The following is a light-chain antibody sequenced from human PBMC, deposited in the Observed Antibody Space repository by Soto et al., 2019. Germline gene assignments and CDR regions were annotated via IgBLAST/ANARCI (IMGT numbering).Light chain of an antibody. Sequence: DIQMTQSPSTLSASVGDRVTITCLASQSISSWLAWYQQKPGKAPKLLIYKASSLESGVPSRFSGSGSGTEFTLTISSLQPDDFATYYCQQWWTFGQGTKVDIK. CDR1: QSISSW. CDR2: KAS. CDR3: QQWWT. V-gene: IGKV1-5*03. J-gene: IGKJ1*01.